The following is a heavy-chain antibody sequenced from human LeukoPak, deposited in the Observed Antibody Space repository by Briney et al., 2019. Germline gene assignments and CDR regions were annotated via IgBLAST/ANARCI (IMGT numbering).Heavy chain of an antibody. D-gene: IGHD6-19*01. J-gene: IGHJ3*02. CDR3: ARGEGSGWYWAFDI. CDR1: GFTFSRYA. V-gene: IGHV3-64D*06. CDR2: NSSNGGST. Sequence: GGSLRLSCSASGFTFSRYAMHWVRQAPGKGLEYVSANSSNGGSTYYADSVKGRFTISRDNSKNTLYLQMSSLRAEDTAVYYCARGEGSGWYWAFDIWGQGTMVTVSS.